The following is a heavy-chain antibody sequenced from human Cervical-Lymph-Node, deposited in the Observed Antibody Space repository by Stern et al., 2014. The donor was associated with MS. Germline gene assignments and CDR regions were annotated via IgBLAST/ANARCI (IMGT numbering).Heavy chain of an antibody. Sequence: QVQLVESGPGLVKPSETLSLTCTVSGGFIKSYYWSWVRQSAGKGLEWIGRFHFSGNSNYNPSLKSRGTMSVDPSKSQFSLKLTSVTAADSAVYYCARDGGFCTNRVCPKYYHSGMDVWGQGTTVTVSS. D-gene: IGHD2-8*01. CDR3: ARDGGFCTNRVCPKYYHSGMDV. V-gene: IGHV4-4*07. J-gene: IGHJ6*02. CDR1: GGFIKSYY. CDR2: FHFSGNS.